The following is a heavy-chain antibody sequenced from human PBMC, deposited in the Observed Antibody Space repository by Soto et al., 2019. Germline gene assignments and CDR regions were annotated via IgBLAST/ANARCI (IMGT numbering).Heavy chain of an antibody. J-gene: IGHJ3*02. CDR3: AREPRYCRGGSCSITGDAYDI. D-gene: IGHD2-15*01. CDR2: ISNRGDT. CDR1: GFIVSDTY. V-gene: IGHV3-66*01. Sequence: GWSLRLSCTASGFIVSDTYVNWVRQAPGNGLEWVSVISNRGDTHYADSVRGRFSLSRDISDNTLHLQMNNLRVEDTAVYYCAREPRYCRGGSCSITGDAYDIWGQGTMVTVSS.